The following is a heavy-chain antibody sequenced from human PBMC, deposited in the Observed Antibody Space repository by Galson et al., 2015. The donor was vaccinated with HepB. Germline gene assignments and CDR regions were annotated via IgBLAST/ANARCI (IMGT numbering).Heavy chain of an antibody. D-gene: IGHD5-24*01. CDR3: ARDEMATVNGIDY. CDR1: GFTFSNYG. CDR2: IWYDGSNK. Sequence: SLRLSCAASGFTFSNYGMHWVRQAPGKGLEWVAVIWYDGSNKYYADSVKGRFTISRDNSKNTLYLQMNSLRAEDTAVYYCARDEMATVNGIDYWGQGTLVTVSS. J-gene: IGHJ4*02. V-gene: IGHV3-33*01.